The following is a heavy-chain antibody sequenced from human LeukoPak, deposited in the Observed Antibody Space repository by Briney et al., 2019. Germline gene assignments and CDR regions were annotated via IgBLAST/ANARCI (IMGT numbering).Heavy chain of an antibody. Sequence: SETLSLTCAVSGYSIGSGYYWGWIRQPPGKGLERIGSIYHSGSTYYNPSLKSRVTISVDTSKNQFSLKLSSVTAADTAVYYCAREVVPAAMYWYFDLWGRGTLVTVSS. D-gene: IGHD2-2*01. CDR2: IYHSGST. CDR1: GYSIGSGYY. J-gene: IGHJ2*01. CDR3: AREVVPAAMYWYFDL. V-gene: IGHV4-38-2*02.